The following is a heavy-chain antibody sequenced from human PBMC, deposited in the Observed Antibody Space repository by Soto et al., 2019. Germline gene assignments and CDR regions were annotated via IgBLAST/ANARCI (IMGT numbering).Heavy chain of an antibody. V-gene: IGHV3-7*03. CDR3: ARVRCSGGDCFYDY. J-gene: IGHJ4*02. CDR2: INQGGSGE. CDR1: GFTSRSYW. Sequence: EVQLVESGGGLVQPGGSLRLSCGASGFTSRSYWMSWVRQAPGKGLEWVANINQGGSGEYYLDSVRGRFTISRDNAKNSLYLQMNSLRVDDTAMYFCARVRCSGGDCFYDYWGQGTLVTASS. D-gene: IGHD2-21*02.